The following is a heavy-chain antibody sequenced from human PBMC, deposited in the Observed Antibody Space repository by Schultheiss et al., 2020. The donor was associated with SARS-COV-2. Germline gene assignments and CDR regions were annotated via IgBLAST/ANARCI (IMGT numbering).Heavy chain of an antibody. V-gene: IGHV3-7*01. J-gene: IGHJ3*02. Sequence: GESLKISCTASGFTFRTHWMHWVRQAPGKGLEWVANIKQDGSEKYYADSVKGRFTISRDNSKNTLYLQMNSLRAEDTAVYYCARDWSESSSSGGDNAFDIWGQGTMVTVSS. D-gene: IGHD3-22*01. CDR3: ARDWSESSSSGGDNAFDI. CDR1: GFTFRTHW. CDR2: IKQDGSEK.